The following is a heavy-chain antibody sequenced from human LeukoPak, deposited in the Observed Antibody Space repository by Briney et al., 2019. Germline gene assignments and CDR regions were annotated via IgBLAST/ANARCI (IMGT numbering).Heavy chain of an antibody. CDR3: ARPRGYSGYDHSIDY. CDR2: ISAYNGNT. J-gene: IGHJ4*02. Sequence: ASVKVSCKASGYTFTSYGISWVRQAPGQGLEWMGWISAYNGNTNYAQKLQGRVTMTTDTSTSTAYMELSRLISDDTAVYYCARPRGYSGYDHSIDYWGQGTLVTVSS. V-gene: IGHV1-18*01. D-gene: IGHD5-12*01. CDR1: GYTFTSYG.